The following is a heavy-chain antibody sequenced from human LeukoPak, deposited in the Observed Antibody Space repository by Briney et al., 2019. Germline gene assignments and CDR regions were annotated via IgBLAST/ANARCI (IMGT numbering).Heavy chain of an antibody. J-gene: IGHJ4*02. CDR2: INPSGGST. CDR1: GYIFTSYY. CDR3: ARGHSNSPYLY. V-gene: IGHV1-46*01. Sequence: GASVKVSCKASGYIFTSYYMHWVRQATGQGREWMGIINPSGGSTSYAQKCQDRATMTRDTPTSTVYMELSSLRSEHTAVYYRARGHSNSPYLYWGQGTLVTVSS. D-gene: IGHD6-6*01.